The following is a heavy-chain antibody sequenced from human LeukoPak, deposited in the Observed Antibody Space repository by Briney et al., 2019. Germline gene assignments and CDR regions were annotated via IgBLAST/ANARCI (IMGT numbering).Heavy chain of an antibody. J-gene: IGHJ4*02. Sequence: GGSLRLSCAASGFTFSSYWMHCVRQAPGKGLVWVSRINSDGSSTSYADSVKGRFTISRDDAKNTLYLQMNSLRAEDTAVYYCARDLDYRNAFDYWGQGTLVTVSS. D-gene: IGHD4-11*01. V-gene: IGHV3-74*01. CDR1: GFTFSSYW. CDR3: ARDLDYRNAFDY. CDR2: INSDGSST.